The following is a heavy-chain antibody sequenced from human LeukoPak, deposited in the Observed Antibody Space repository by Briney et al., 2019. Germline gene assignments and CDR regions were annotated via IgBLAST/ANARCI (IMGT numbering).Heavy chain of an antibody. D-gene: IGHD2-15*01. V-gene: IGHV1-18*01. Sequence: GASVKVSCKASGYTFTSYGISWVRQAPGQGLEWMGWISAYNGNTNYAQKLQGRVTMTTDTSTSTAYMELRSLRSDDTAVYYCASEGRYCSGGSCYYRVDYWGQGTLVTVSS. CDR1: GYTFTSYG. CDR3: ASEGRYCSGGSCYYRVDY. J-gene: IGHJ4*02. CDR2: ISAYNGNT.